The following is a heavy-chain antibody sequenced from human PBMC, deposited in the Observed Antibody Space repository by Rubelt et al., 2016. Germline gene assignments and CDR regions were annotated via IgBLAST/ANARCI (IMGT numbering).Heavy chain of an antibody. Sequence: RLSCAASGFTFSSYWMHWVRQAPGKGLVWVSRINTDGRTTSYADSVKGRFTISRDNAKNTLYLQMNSLRAEDTAVYYCARNEGIGLAPDYWGQGTLVTVSS. V-gene: IGHV3-74*01. CDR1: GFTFSSYW. D-gene: IGHD6-19*01. CDR3: ARNEGIGLAPDY. CDR2: INTDGRTT. J-gene: IGHJ4*02.